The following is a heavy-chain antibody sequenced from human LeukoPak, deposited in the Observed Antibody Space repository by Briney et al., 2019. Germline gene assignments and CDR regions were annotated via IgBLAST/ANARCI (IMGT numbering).Heavy chain of an antibody. J-gene: IGHJ4*02. D-gene: IGHD2-21*02. Sequence: SETLSLTCGVYGGSFSGYYWSWIRQPPGRGLEWSGEINHSGSTNYNPSLKSRVTIAVDTSKNQFSLKLSSVTAADPAVYYGARGKVNCGGDCYYYFAYWGQGTLVTVYS. CDR1: GGSFSGYY. CDR3: ARGKVNCGGDCYYYFAY. CDR2: INHSGST. V-gene: IGHV4-34*01.